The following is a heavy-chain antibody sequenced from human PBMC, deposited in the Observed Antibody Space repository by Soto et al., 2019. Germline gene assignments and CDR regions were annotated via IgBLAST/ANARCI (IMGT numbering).Heavy chain of an antibody. CDR1: EFTFTYAW. CDR2: IKSKTDGGTT. V-gene: IGHV3-15*01. CDR3: TSLYYGH. D-gene: IGHD3-16*02. J-gene: IGHJ4*02. Sequence: EVQLVESGGDLVKPGGSLRLSCAASEFTFTYAWMSWVRQAPGKGLEWVGRIKSKTDGGTTDYAAPVKGIFTISRDESQNTLYLQMNSLKTEDTAVYYCTSLYYGHWGQGTLVTVSS.